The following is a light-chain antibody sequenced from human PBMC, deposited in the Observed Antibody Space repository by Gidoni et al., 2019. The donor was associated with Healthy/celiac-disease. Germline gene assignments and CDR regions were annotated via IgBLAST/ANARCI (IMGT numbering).Light chain of an antibody. Sequence: EIVTTQSPATLSVSPGERATLSCRASQSVSSNLAWYQQKPGQPPRLLIAGASTRATGIPARFSGSGSGTEFTLTISSLQSEAFAVYYCQQYNNWPSTFGQXTRLEIK. V-gene: IGKV3-15*01. CDR1: QSVSSN. CDR3: QQYNNWPST. CDR2: GAS. J-gene: IGKJ5*01.